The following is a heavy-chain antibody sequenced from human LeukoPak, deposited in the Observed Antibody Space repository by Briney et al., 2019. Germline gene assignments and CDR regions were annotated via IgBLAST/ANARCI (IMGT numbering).Heavy chain of an antibody. CDR1: GYTLTDYY. Sequence: ASVKVSCKPSGYTLTDYYMHWVRQAPGQGREWMGRINPNSGGTNYAQKFQGRVTMTRDTSISTVYMELSRLRSDDTAVYYCARVGYYASSGYYEYWGQGTLVTVSS. V-gene: IGHV1-2*06. CDR3: ARVGYYASSGYYEY. J-gene: IGHJ4*02. CDR2: INPNSGGT. D-gene: IGHD3-22*01.